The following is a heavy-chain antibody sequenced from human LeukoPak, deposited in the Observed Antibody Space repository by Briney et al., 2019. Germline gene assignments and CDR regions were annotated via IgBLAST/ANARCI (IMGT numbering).Heavy chain of an antibody. J-gene: IGHJ4*02. CDR3: AIELGYCSGGSCYPTDY. V-gene: IGHV3-20*04. Sequence: GGSLRLSCAASGFTFDDYGMSWVRQATGKGLEWVSGINWNGGSTGYADSVKGRFTISRDNAKNSLYLQMNSLRAEDTAVYYCAIELGYCSGGSCYPTDYWGQGTLVTVSS. CDR2: INWNGGST. CDR1: GFTFDDYG. D-gene: IGHD2-15*01.